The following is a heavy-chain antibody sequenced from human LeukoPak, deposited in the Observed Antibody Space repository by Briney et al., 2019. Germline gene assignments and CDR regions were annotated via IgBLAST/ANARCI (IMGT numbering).Heavy chain of an antibody. CDR3: ASTYSGYDYYFDY. J-gene: IGHJ4*02. CDR2: IYPGDSDT. CDR1: GYSFTSYW. V-gene: IGHV5-51*01. D-gene: IGHD5-12*01. Sequence: GESLKISCKGSGYSFTSYWIGWVRQMPGKGLEGMGIIYPGDSDTRYSPSLQGQVTISADKSISTAYLQWSSLKASDTAMYYCASTYSGYDYYFDYWGQGTLVTVSS.